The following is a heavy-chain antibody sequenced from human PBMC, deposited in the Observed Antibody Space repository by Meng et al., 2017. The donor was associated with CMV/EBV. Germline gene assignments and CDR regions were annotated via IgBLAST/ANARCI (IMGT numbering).Heavy chain of an antibody. D-gene: IGHD3-3*01. CDR2: IYSCGST. CDR3: ARTPHDFWSGYYFDY. J-gene: IGHJ4*02. CDR1: GFTVSSHY. Sequence: GESLKISCAASGFTVSSHYMSWVRQAPGKGLEWVSVIYSCGSTYYADSVKGRFTISRDNSKNTLYLQMNSLRAEDTAVYYCARTPHDFWSGYYFDYWGQGTLVTVSS. V-gene: IGHV3-66*03.